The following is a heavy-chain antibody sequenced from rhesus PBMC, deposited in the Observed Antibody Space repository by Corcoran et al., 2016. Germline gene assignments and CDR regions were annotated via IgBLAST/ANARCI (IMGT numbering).Heavy chain of an antibody. Sequence: QVQLQESGPGVVKSSETLSLTCAVSGGSISDSYRWSWIRQPPGKGLKWIGYIYVSSTSTNYTPTLKSRFTISKDTSKNQFSLKLSSVTAADAAVLYCARDGDSSWSVFDYWGQGVLVTVSS. V-gene: IGHV4S10*01. CDR1: GGSISDSYR. D-gene: IGHD6-13*01. CDR3: ARDGDSSWSVFDY. CDR2: IYVSSTST. J-gene: IGHJ4*01.